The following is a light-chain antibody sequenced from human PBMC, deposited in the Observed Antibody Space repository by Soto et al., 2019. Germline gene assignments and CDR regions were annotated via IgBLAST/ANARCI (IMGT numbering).Light chain of an antibody. Sequence: DIVMTQSPDSLAVSLGERATINCKSSQSVLYSSNNKNYLAWYQQKPGQPPKLLIYWASTLESGVPDRFSGSGSGKDFTLTISSLQAEDVAVYYCQQYYSTPPTFGQGTKVEIK. CDR3: QQYYSTPPT. V-gene: IGKV4-1*01. CDR1: QSVLYSSNNKNY. CDR2: WAS. J-gene: IGKJ1*01.